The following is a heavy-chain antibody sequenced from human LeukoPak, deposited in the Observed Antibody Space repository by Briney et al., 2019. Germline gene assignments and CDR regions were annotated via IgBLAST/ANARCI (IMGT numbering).Heavy chain of an antibody. J-gene: IGHJ4*02. V-gene: IGHV4-39*01. CDR2: IYYSGST. CDR3: ARHAVGATFDY. Sequence: SETLSLTCTASGGSISSSSYYWGWIRQPPGKGLEWIGSIYYSGSTYYNPSLKSRVTISVDTSKNQFSLKLSSVTAADTAVYYCARHAVGATFDYWGQGTLVTVSS. D-gene: IGHD1-26*01. CDR1: GGSISSSSYY.